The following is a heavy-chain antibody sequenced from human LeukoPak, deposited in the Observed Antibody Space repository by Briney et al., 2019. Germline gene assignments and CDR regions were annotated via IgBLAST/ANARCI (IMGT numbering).Heavy chain of an antibody. CDR1: GFTFNNFP. CDR2: ISGSGGTT. CDR3: AKDGYFHDSSGYSYFDS. J-gene: IGHJ4*02. V-gene: IGHV3-23*01. Sequence: GGSLRLSCAASGFTFNNFPMSWVRQVPGKGLEWVSSISGSGGTTYYAGSVRGRFIISRDNAKKTLFLHMRSLRAEDTALYYCAKDGYFHDSSGYSYFDSWGQGILVSVSA. D-gene: IGHD3-22*01.